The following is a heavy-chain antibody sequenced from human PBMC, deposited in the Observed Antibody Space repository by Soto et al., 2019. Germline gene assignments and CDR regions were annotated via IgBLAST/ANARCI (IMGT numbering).Heavy chain of an antibody. CDR1: GGSFSGYY. Sequence: PSETLSLTCAVYGGSFSGYYWSWIRQPPGKGLEWIGEINHSGSTNYNPSLKSRVTISVDTSKNQFSLKLSSVTAADTAVYYCARGRRTSCFDYWGQGTLVTVSS. CDR2: INHSGST. CDR3: ARGRRTSCFDY. D-gene: IGHD2-2*01. V-gene: IGHV4-34*01. J-gene: IGHJ4*02.